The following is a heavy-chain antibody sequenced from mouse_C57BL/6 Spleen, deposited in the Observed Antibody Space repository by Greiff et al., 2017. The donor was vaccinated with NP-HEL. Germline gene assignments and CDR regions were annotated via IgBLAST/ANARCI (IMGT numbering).Heavy chain of an antibody. J-gene: IGHJ4*01. CDR1: GYALSSSW. D-gene: IGHD1-1*01. Sequence: VQLQQSGPELVKPGASVKISCKASGYALSSSWTNWVKQRPGKGLEWTGRIYPGDGDTNYNGKFKGKATLTADKSASTACMQLSSLTSEDSAVYFCARWHYVSRYDAMDYWGQGTLDTGSS. V-gene: IGHV1-82*01. CDR3: ARWHYVSRYDAMDY. CDR2: IYPGDGDT.